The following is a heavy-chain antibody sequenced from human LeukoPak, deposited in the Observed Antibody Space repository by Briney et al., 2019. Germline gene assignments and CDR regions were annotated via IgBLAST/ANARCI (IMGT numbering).Heavy chain of an antibody. CDR3: ARDGYSSGSDY. CDR1: GFTFSSYG. V-gene: IGHV3-33*01. Sequence: GGSLRLSCAASGFTFSSYGMHWVRQAPGKGLEWVAVIWYDGSNKYYADSVKGRFTISRDNFKSTLYLQMNSLRAEDTAVYYCARDGYSSGSDYWGQGTLVTVSS. J-gene: IGHJ4*02. D-gene: IGHD6-19*01. CDR2: IWYDGSNK.